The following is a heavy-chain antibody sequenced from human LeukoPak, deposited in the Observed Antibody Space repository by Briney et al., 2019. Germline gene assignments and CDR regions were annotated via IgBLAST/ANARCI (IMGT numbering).Heavy chain of an antibody. V-gene: IGHV4-59*08. CDR1: GGSISSYH. Sequence: SETLSLTCTVSGGSISSYHWSWIRQPPGKGLQWIGYIYYSGSSNYNPSLKSRVTISVDTSKNQFSLKLTSVTAADSAVYYCARLMNIAAADYWGQGTLVTVSS. J-gene: IGHJ4*02. CDR3: ARLMNIAAADY. CDR2: IYYSGSS. D-gene: IGHD2/OR15-2a*01.